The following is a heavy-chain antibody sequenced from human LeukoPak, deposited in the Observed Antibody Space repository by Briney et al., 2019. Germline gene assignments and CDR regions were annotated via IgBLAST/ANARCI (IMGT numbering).Heavy chain of an antibody. D-gene: IGHD5-24*01. CDR2: IIPNSGGT. V-gene: IGHV1-2*02. CDR3: ARSSRGLDAFDI. J-gene: IGHJ3*02. CDR1: GYTFTGSY. Sequence: GASVKVSCKASGYTFTGSYMHWVRQAPGQGLEWMGWIIPNSGGTSYARKFQGRVTMTRDTSISTAYMEVSRLRSDDTGVYYCARSSRGLDAFDIWGQGTMVTVSP.